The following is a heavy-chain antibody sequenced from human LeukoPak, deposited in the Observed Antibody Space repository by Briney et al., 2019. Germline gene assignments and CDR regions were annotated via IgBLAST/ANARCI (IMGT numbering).Heavy chain of an antibody. V-gene: IGHV1-2*02. D-gene: IGHD5-12*01. CDR1: GYTFTGYY. CDR3: ARGGLRLSLYFDY. CDR2: INPNSGGT. Sequence: GASVRVSCKASGYTFTGYYMHWVRQAPGQGLEWMGWINPNSGGTNYAQKFQGRVTMTRDTSISTAYMELSRLRSDDTAVYYCARGGLRLSLYFDYWGQGTLVTVSS. J-gene: IGHJ4*02.